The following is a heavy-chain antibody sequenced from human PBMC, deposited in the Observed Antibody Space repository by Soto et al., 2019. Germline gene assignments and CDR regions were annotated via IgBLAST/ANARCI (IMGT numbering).Heavy chain of an antibody. V-gene: IGHV4-30-4*01. CDR3: PRRHGPRAVDV. Sequence: SETLSLTCTVSGGSISNGDSYWSWVRQSPGKGLEWIGYIYYSGTTYYNSSLRSRVTISVDTSRSQFSLNLHSVTAADTAVYYFPRRHGPRAVDVCGHGIFVTVS. J-gene: IGHJ3*01. CDR1: GGSISNGDSY. CDR2: IYYSGTT.